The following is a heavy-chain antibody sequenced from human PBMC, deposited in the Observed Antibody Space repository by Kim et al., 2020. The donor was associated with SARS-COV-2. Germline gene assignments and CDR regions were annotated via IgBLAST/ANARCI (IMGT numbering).Heavy chain of an antibody. CDR2: FDPEDGET. J-gene: IGHJ4*02. CDR3: ATGALWFGEFMYYFDY. V-gene: IGHV1-24*01. CDR1: GYTLTELS. D-gene: IGHD3-10*01. Sequence: ASVKVSCKVSGYTLTELSMHWVRQAPGKGLEWMGGFDPEDGETIYAQKFQGRVTMTEDTSTDTAYMELSSLRSEDTAVYYCATGALWFGEFMYYFDYWGQGTLVTVSS.